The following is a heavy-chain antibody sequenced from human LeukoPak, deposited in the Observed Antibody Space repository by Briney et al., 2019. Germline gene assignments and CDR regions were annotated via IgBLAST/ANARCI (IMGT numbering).Heavy chain of an antibody. V-gene: IGHV1-69*13. J-gene: IGHJ4*02. CDR3: ARERGYSYGGYFDY. D-gene: IGHD5-18*01. Sequence: AASVKVSCKASGGTFSSYAISWVRQAPGQGLEWMGGIIPIFGTANYAQKFQGRVTITADESTSTAYMELSSLRSEDTAVYYCARERGYSYGGYFDYWGQGTLVTVSS. CDR1: GGTFSSYA. CDR2: IIPIFGTA.